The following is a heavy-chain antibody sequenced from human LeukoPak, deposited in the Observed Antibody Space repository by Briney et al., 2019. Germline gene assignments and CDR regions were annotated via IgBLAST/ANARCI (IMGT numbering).Heavy chain of an antibody. J-gene: IGHJ4*02. D-gene: IGHD3-22*01. Sequence: PGGSLRLSCAASGFTFSTYTMNWVRQSPGKGLEWVSSITSSSDYIYYADSVKGRFTISRDNAKNSLYLQMNSLRAEDTALYYCAQDRFPDSSGYPDYWGQGTLVTVSS. CDR3: AQDRFPDSSGYPDY. V-gene: IGHV3-21*04. CDR2: ITSSSDYI. CDR1: GFTFSTYT.